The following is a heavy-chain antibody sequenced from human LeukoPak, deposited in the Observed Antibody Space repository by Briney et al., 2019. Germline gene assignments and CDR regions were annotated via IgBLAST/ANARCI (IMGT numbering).Heavy chain of an antibody. Sequence: GGSLRLSCAASGFTVSSNYMSWVRQAPGKGLEWVSAISGSGGSTYYADSVKGRFTISRDNSKNTLYMQMNSLRAADTAVYYCAKDHGGSYYRFDYWGQGTLVTVSS. CDR1: GFTVSSNY. D-gene: IGHD1-26*01. V-gene: IGHV3-23*01. CDR2: ISGSGGST. J-gene: IGHJ4*02. CDR3: AKDHGGSYYRFDY.